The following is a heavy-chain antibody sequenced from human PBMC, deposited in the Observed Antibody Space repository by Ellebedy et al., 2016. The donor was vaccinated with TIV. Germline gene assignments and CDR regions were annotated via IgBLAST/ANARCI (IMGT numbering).Heavy chain of an antibody. CDR1: GFTYKKYS. V-gene: IGHV3-48*02. D-gene: IGHD2-15*01. CDR3: ARSVGPLDY. J-gene: IGHJ4*02. CDR2: ISLTGTI. Sequence: GESLKISCASSGFTYKKYSLNWVCQAPGKGLEWVSYISLTGTIYYADSVKDRFTISRDTDKNSLYLQMNSLRDEDTAVYYCARSVGPLDYWGQGTLVTVSS.